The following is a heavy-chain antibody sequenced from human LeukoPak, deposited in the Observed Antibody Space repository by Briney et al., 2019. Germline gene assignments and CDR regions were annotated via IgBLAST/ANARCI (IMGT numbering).Heavy chain of an antibody. CDR1: GYTFNNYW. CDR3: ARPKTLGGYNYEFEF. D-gene: IGHD5-18*01. V-gene: IGHV5-51*01. CDR2: VYPATSDT. Sequence: GESLKISCQGSGYTFNNYWIGWVRQMPGKGLEWIGIVYPATSDTTYSPSFQGQVTISADKSSSTAYLQWSSLKASDTAIYYCARPKTLGGYNYEFEFWGQGTLVTVSS. J-gene: IGHJ4*02.